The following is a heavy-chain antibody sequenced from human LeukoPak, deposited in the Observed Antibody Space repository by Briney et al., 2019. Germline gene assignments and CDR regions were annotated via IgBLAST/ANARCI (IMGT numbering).Heavy chain of an antibody. J-gene: IGHJ5*02. CDR3: ARDRVIGSSRGWFDP. CDR2: ISAYNGNT. D-gene: IGHD1-26*01. V-gene: IGHV1-18*01. Sequence: ASVKVSCKASGYTFTSYGISWVRQAPGQGLEWMGWISAYNGNTNYAQKLQGRVTMTTDTSTSTAYMVLRSLRSDDTAVYYCARDRVIGSSRGWFDPWGQGTLVTVSS. CDR1: GYTFTSYG.